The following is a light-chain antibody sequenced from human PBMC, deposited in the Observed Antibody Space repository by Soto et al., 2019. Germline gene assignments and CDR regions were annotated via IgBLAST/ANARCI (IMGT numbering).Light chain of an antibody. Sequence: DIHMTQSTSSLSASVGDRDTITCRASQSISSYLNWYQQKPGKAPKLLIYAASSLQSGVPSRFSGSGSGTDFTLTISSLEPEDFAVYYCQQRSNWLLTFGQGTKVDIK. J-gene: IGKJ5*01. V-gene: IGKV1-39*01. CDR3: QQRSNWLLT. CDR2: AAS. CDR1: QSISSY.